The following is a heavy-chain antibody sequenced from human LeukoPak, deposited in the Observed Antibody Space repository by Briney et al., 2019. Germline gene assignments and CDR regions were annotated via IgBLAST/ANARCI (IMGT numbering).Heavy chain of an antibody. CDR1: GFSLTTYG. V-gene: IGHV3-33*01. J-gene: IGHJ4*02. CDR2: IWYGGSRK. CDR3: ARDGGSGIDY. Sequence: PGRSLRLSCAASGFSLTTYGTHWLRQAPGKGLEWVAVIWYGGSRKFYGDSVKGRFTVSRDTSENTMYLQMNTPRVDDTAVYYCARDGGSGIDYWGQGTLVTVSS. D-gene: IGHD3-10*01.